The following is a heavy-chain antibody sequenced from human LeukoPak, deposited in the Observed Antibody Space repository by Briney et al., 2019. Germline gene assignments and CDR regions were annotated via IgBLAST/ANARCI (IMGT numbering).Heavy chain of an antibody. CDR3: ARDLKEFGY. Sequence: GGSLRLSCAASGFTFSSYEMNWVRQAPGKGLEWVSYISSSGSTIYYADSVKGRFTISRDNAKNSLYLQMNSLRAEDTAVHYCARDLKEFGYWGQGTLVTVSS. J-gene: IGHJ4*02. CDR1: GFTFSSYE. V-gene: IGHV3-48*03. CDR2: ISSSGSTI.